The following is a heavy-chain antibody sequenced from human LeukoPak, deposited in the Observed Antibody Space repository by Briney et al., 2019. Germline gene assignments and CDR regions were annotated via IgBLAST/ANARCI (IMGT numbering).Heavy chain of an antibody. Sequence: GGSLRLSCAGSGFAFSTYSMIWVRQAPGKGLEWVSYITSTSTYIYYADSVKGRFTISRDNAKNSLYLQMDSLRAEDTAIYYCARVAPESTYGQRGFDIWGRGTMVTVSS. V-gene: IGHV3-21*01. CDR3: ARVAPESTYGQRGFDI. CDR2: ITSTSTYI. J-gene: IGHJ3*02. D-gene: IGHD4-17*01. CDR1: GFAFSTYS.